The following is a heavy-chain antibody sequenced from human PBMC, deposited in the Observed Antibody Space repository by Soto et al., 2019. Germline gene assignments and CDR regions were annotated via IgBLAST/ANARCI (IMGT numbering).Heavy chain of an antibody. CDR3: TRVGGYYGDYPNFDY. CDR2: MYYSGST. CDR1: GGTISNYY. Sequence: SETLSLTCTVSGGTISNYYWSWIRQPPGKGLEWMGYMYYSGSTKYNPSLKSRVTISVGTSNNQFFLKLNSVTAADTAVYFCTRVGGYYGDYPNFDYWGRGTLVTVSS. D-gene: IGHD4-17*01. J-gene: IGHJ4*02. V-gene: IGHV4-59*01.